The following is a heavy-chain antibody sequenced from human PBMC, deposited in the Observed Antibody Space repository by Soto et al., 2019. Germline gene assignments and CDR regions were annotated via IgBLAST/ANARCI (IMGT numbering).Heavy chain of an antibody. D-gene: IGHD2-2*01. J-gene: IGHJ6*02. Sequence: QVQLVQSGAEVKKPGSSVKVSCEASGGIFSRYAVSWVRQAPGQGLEWMGGIIPLYGSANYAQKFQGRVTFTADPSTSTTYMELSSLRSEDTGVYYCARARQAGVPAAAGDYYGWDVWGQGTTVTVS. CDR3: ARARQAGVPAAAGDYYGWDV. CDR2: IIPLYGSA. CDR1: GGIFSRYA. V-gene: IGHV1-69*12.